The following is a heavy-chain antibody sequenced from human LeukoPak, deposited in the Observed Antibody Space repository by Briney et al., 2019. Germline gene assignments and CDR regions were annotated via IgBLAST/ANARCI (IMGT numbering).Heavy chain of an antibody. D-gene: IGHD3-10*01. CDR1: GFTFSSYS. V-gene: IGHV3-21*01. Sequence: GGSLRLSCAASGFTFSSYSMNWVRQAPGKGLEWVSSISSSSSNIYYADSVKGRFSSSRDNAKNSLYLQMNSLRAGDTAVYYCARDLRSEGRRGFDYWGQGTLVTVPS. CDR2: ISSSSSNI. CDR3: ARDLRSEGRRGFDY. J-gene: IGHJ4*02.